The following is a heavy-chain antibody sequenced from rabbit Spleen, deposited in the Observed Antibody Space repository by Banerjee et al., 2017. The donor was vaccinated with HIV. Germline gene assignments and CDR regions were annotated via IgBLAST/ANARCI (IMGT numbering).Heavy chain of an antibody. D-gene: IGHD6-1*01. CDR1: GFSFSGSYY. V-gene: IGHV1S40*01. CDR3: ARGAYTTYDYATHL. J-gene: IGHJ4*01. Sequence: QSLEESGGDLVKPGGTLTLTCTASGFSFSGSYYMCWVRQAPGKGLEWIACIYSGYSGATWYASWAKGRFTITRSTSLNTVTLQLNSLTAADTATYFCARGAYTTYDYATHLWGPGTLVTVS. CDR2: IYSGYSGAT.